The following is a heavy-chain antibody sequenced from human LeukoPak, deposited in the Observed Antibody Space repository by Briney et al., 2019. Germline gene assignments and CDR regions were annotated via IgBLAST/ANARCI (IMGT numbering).Heavy chain of an antibody. J-gene: IGHJ4*02. CDR2: INHDATEK. CDR1: GFSFDSYW. V-gene: IGHV3-7*01. Sequence: GGSLRLSCVASGFSFDSYWMNWVRQAPGRGLEWVANINHDATEKYYVDSVKGRFTISRDNAKKSLYLQMNSLRAEDTAVYYCARDIAAAATFDYWGQGTLVTVSS. D-gene: IGHD6-13*01. CDR3: ARDIAAAATFDY.